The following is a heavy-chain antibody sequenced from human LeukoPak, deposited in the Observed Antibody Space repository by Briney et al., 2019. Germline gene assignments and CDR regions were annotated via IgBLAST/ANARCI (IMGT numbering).Heavy chain of an antibody. Sequence: SETLSLTCTVSGGSISSYYWSWIRQPPGKGLEWIGYIYYSGSTNYNPSLKSRVTISVDTSKNQFSLKLSSVTAADTAVYYCARGAIAAAGLWFDPWGQGTLVTVSS. J-gene: IGHJ5*02. CDR2: IYYSGST. D-gene: IGHD6-13*01. CDR1: GGSISSYY. CDR3: ARGAIAAAGLWFDP. V-gene: IGHV4-59*01.